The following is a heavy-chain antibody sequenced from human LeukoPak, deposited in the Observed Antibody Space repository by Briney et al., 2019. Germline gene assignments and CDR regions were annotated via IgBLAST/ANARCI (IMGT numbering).Heavy chain of an antibody. CDR2: ISSSSSYI. CDR1: GFTFSSYS. V-gene: IGHV3-21*01. J-gene: IGHJ4*02. D-gene: IGHD3-22*01. Sequence: PGGSLRLSCAASGFTFSSYSMNWVRQAPGKGLEWVSSISSSSSYIYYADSVKGRFTISRDNAKNSLYLQMNSLRAEDTAVYYCARPRSTDYYDSSGYPRLLHDLYYFDYWGQGTLVTVSS. CDR3: ARPRSTDYYDSSGYPRLLHDLYYFDY.